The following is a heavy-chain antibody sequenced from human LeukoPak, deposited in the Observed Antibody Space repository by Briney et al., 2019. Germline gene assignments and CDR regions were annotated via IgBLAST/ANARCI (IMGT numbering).Heavy chain of an antibody. CDR1: GYILINYY. V-gene: IGHV1-3*01. CDR3: ARDGAVAGEFDY. J-gene: IGHJ4*02. CDR2: INAGNGNT. D-gene: IGHD6-19*01. Sequence: ASVKVSCKASGYILINYYIHWVRQAPGQRLEWMGWINAGNGNTKYSQKFQGRVTITRDTSASTAYMELSSLRSEDTAVYYCARDGAVAGEFDYWGQGTPVTVSS.